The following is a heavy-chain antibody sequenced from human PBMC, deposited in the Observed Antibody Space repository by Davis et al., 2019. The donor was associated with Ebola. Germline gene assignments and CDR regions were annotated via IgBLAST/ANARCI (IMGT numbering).Heavy chain of an antibody. J-gene: IGHJ4*02. V-gene: IGHV6-1*01. CDR1: GDSVSGSNGA. CDR2: TYYSSKWYD. D-gene: IGHD3-3*01. Sequence: HSQTLSLTCAISGDSVSGSNGAWNWIRQSPSRGLEWLGRTYYSSKWYDGYAESVKSRINISPDTAKNQFSLHLNSVTPEDTAVYYCARGWLRGYLDYWGQGTLVTVSS. CDR3: ARGWLRGYLDY.